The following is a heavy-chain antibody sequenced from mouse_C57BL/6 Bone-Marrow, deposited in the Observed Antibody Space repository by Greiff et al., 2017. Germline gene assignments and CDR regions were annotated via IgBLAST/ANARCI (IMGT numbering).Heavy chain of an antibody. Sequence: EVQLQQSGPELVKPGASVKISCKASGYSFTGYYMHWVKQSHGNILDWIGYIYPYNGVSSYNQKFKGKATLTVDKSSSTAYMELRSLTSEDSAVYYCARSHYYGSSYRGYYYAMDYWGQGTSVTVSS. CDR1: GYSFTGYY. D-gene: IGHD1-1*01. CDR2: IYPYNGVS. J-gene: IGHJ4*01. V-gene: IGHV1-31*01. CDR3: ARSHYYGSSYRGYYYAMDY.